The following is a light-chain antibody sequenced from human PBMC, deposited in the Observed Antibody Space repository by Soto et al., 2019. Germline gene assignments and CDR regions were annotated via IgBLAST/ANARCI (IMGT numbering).Light chain of an antibody. Sequence: DIQMTQSPASLSASVRDRVTITCQASQDISNYLNWYQQKPGKAPKLLIYDASNLETGVPSRFSGSGSGTDFTFTISSLQSEDIGTYYCQQYDNLPPVNFGEGTRLEIK. CDR1: QDISNY. V-gene: IGKV1-33*01. J-gene: IGKJ5*01. CDR3: QQYDNLPPVN. CDR2: DAS.